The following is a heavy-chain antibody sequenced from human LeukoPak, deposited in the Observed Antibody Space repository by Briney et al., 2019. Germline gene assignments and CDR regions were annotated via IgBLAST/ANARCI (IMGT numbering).Heavy chain of an antibody. CDR1: GFTFSSYA. D-gene: IGHD2-21*02. J-gene: IGHJ4*02. V-gene: IGHV3-30*02. Sequence: GGSLRLSCAASGFTFSSYAMHWVRQAPGKGLEWVTFIRSDGSNKYYADSVKGRFTISRDNSKNTLYLQMNTLIADDTAVYYCAKGVEQIVVVTAQHYLDYWGQGTLVTVSS. CDR2: IRSDGSNK. CDR3: AKGVEQIVVVTAQHYLDY.